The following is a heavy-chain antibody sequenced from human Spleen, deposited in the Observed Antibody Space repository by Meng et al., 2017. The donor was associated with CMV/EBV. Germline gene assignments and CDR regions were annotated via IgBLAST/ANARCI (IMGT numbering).Heavy chain of an antibody. CDR1: GYTLIELS. D-gene: IGHD3-22*01. Sequence: ASVKVSCKVSGYTLIELSRHWVRQAPGKGLEWMGGFDPEDGETIYAQKFQGRVTMTEDISRDTAYMELSSLRSEDTAVYYCATRRKYYFDDECFDICGQGTMVTVS. CDR3: ATRRKYYFDDECFDI. CDR2: FDPEDGET. V-gene: IGHV1-24*01. J-gene: IGHJ3*02.